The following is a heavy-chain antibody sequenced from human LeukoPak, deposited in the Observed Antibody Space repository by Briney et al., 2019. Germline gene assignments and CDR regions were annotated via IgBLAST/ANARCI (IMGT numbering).Heavy chain of an antibody. D-gene: IGHD5-18*01. Sequence: GASVKVSCKASGGTFSSYAISWVRQAPGQGLEWMGGIIPIFGTANYAQKFQGRVTITADKSTSTAYMELSSLRSDDTAVYYCARALPHRRLMDTTMEQHWFDPWGQGTLVTVSS. V-gene: IGHV1-69*06. CDR2: IIPIFGTA. CDR3: ARALPHRRLMDTTMEQHWFDP. J-gene: IGHJ5*02. CDR1: GGTFSSYA.